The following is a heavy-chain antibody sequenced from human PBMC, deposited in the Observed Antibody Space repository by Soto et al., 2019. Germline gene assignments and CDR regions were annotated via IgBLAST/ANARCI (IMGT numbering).Heavy chain of an antibody. D-gene: IGHD1-26*01. J-gene: IGHJ3*02. V-gene: IGHV4-59*01. Sequence: QVQLRESGPGLVKPSETLSLTCTVSSGSIGTYFWSWIRQPPGKGLEWIGYIYYSGTTNYNPSLKSRVTILRDTSKNQFSLRLSSVTAADTAVYYCARGRGGTYDAFDIWGQGTLVTVSS. CDR1: SGSIGTYF. CDR2: IYYSGTT. CDR3: ARGRGGTYDAFDI.